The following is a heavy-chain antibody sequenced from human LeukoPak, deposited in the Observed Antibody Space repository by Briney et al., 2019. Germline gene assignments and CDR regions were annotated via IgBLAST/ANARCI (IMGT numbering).Heavy chain of an antibody. CDR1: GGTFSSYA. CDR2: ISGSGGST. V-gene: IGHV3-23*01. J-gene: IGHJ6*03. Sequence: ASVKVSCKASGGTFSSYAMSWVRQAPGKGLEWVSAISGSGGSTYYADSVKGRFTISRDNSKNTLYLQMNSLRAEDTAVYYCAKRRGLELTYYYYMDVWGKGTTVTVSS. D-gene: IGHD1-7*01. CDR3: AKRRGLELTYYYYMDV.